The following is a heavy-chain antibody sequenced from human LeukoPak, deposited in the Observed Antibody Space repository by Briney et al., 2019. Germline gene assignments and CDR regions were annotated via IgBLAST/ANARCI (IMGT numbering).Heavy chain of an antibody. V-gene: IGHV4-39*01. CDR3: ARHVGYCSGGSCYPEYYFDY. Sequence: SETLSLTCTVSGGSISSSSYYWGWIPQPPGKGLEWIGSIYYSGSTYYNPSLKSRVTISVDTSKNQFSLKLSSVTAADTAVYYCARHVGYCSGGSCYPEYYFDYWGQGTLVTVSS. J-gene: IGHJ4*02. CDR1: GGSISSSSYY. D-gene: IGHD2-15*01. CDR2: IYYSGST.